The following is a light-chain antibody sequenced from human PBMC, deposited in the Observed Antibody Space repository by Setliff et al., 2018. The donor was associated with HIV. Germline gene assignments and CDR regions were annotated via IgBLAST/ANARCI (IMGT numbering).Light chain of an antibody. CDR2: DVI. CDR3: SSYTTSRQFV. V-gene: IGLV2-14*03. J-gene: IGLJ1*01. CDR1: SSDVGAYNF. Sequence: QSVLTQPASVSGSPGQSVTISCTGTSSDVGAYNFVSWYQQHPGRAPKLMIYDVINRNSGVSIRFSGSKSGNAASLTISVLQAEAEADYYCSSYTTSRQFVFGSGTKVTVL.